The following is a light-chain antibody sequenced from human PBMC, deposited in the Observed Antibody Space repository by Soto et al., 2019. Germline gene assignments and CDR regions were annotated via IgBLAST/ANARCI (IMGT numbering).Light chain of an antibody. J-gene: IGKJ3*01. Sequence: EIVLTQSPDTLSLSPGERATLSYRASQSVGYYLAWFQQKPGQAPRFIISDASNRATGIPARFSGSGSGTDFTLTISSLEPEDFAVYYCQQRSNWPPLFSFGPGTKVDIK. V-gene: IGKV3-11*01. CDR2: DAS. CDR1: QSVGYY. CDR3: QQRSNWPPLFS.